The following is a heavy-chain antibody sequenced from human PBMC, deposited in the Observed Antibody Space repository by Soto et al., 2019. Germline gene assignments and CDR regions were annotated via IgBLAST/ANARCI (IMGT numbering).Heavy chain of an antibody. Sequence: QLTLNETGPPLVKPTQTLTLTCTFSGFSFDMNKARLGWLRQHPGKALEWLALIYWDGDEHYSPSLKNRLSITTDTSKDKVGLTLTDVHPADTATYYWVKGTLGTYGHVYFEHFGQGTLDTVSS. CDR2: IYWDGDE. J-gene: IGHJ4*02. CDR1: GFSFDMNKAR. CDR3: VKGTLGTYGHVYFEH. V-gene: IGHV2-5*02. D-gene: IGHD3-16*01.